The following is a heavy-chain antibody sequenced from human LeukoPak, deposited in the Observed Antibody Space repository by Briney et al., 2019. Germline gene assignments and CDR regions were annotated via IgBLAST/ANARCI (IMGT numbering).Heavy chain of an antibody. CDR2: ISGSGTI. Sequence: GGSLRLSCAASGFTFSSFEMNWVRQAPGKGLEWVSYISGSGTIYYADSVKGRFTISRDNAKNSLYLQLNSLRAEDTAVYYCARDDGVRTVDYWGQGILVTVSP. J-gene: IGHJ4*02. V-gene: IGHV3-48*03. CDR1: GFTFSSFE. CDR3: ARDDGVRTVDY. D-gene: IGHD1-1*01.